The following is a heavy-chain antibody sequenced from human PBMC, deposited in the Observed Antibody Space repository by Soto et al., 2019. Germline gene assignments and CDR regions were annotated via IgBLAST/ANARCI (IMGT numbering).Heavy chain of an antibody. Sequence: ASVKVSCKASGYTFTSYGISWVRQAPGQGLEWMGWISAYNGNTNYAQKLQGRVTMTTATSTSTAYMELRSLRSDDTAVDYCARVAAERGGAQLNHWGQGTLVTVSS. J-gene: IGHJ4*02. CDR2: ISAYNGNT. CDR1: GYTFTSYG. CDR3: ARVAAERGGAQLNH. V-gene: IGHV1-18*01. D-gene: IGHD2-2*01.